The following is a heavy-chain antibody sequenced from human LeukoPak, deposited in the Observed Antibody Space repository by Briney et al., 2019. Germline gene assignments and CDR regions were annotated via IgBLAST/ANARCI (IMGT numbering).Heavy chain of an antibody. CDR3: VFGGWYFSY. J-gene: IGHJ4*02. D-gene: IGHD3-10*02. CDR2: IKEDGSES. V-gene: IGHV3-7*01. Sequence: PGGSLRLSCAASGYIFSDYWMRWVRQTPGKGLEWVANIKEDGSESYYVDSVKGRFTISRDNAKKSLYLQMDSLRAEDTAVYLCVFGGWYFSYWGQGTLVTVSS. CDR1: GYIFSDYW.